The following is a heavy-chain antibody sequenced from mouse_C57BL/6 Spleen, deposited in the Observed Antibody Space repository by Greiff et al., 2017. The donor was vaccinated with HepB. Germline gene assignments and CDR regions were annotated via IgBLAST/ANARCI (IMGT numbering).Heavy chain of an antibody. V-gene: IGHV1-18*01. CDR3: ARGERDYGVATGYFDV. CDR1: GYTFTDYN. CDR2: INPNNGGT. J-gene: IGHJ1*03. D-gene: IGHD1-1*01. Sequence: EVQLQQSGPELVKPGASVKIPCKASGYTFTDYNMDWVKQSHGKSLEWIGDINPNNGGTIYNQKFKGKATLTVDKSSSTAYMELRSLTSEDTAVYYCARGERDYGVATGYFDVWGTGTTVTVSS.